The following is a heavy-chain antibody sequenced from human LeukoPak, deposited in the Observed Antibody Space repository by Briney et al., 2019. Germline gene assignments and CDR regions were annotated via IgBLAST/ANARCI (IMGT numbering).Heavy chain of an antibody. J-gene: IGHJ4*02. CDR1: GGSISSSNW. D-gene: IGHD2-15*01. CDR2: IYHSGST. CDR3: AGGVVGAASDY. V-gene: IGHV4-4*02. Sequence: PSETLSLTCAVSGGSISSSNWWSWVRQPPGKGLEWIGEIYHSGSTNYNPSLKSRVTISIDTPKNQFSLNLSSVTAADTAVYYCAGGVVGAASDYWGQGTLVTVSS.